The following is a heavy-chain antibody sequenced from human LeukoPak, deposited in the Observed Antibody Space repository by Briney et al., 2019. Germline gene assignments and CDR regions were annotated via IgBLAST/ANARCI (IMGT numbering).Heavy chain of an antibody. CDR2: IYYSGST. J-gene: IGHJ4*02. Sequence: SETLSLTCTVSGGSISSSIYYWCWIRQPPGKGLEWIGNIYYSGSTYYNPSLKSRVTVSVDTSKNHFSLKLSSVTAADTAVYYCARLVAVAGVFDFWGQGTLVTVSS. V-gene: IGHV4-39*02. CDR1: GGSISSSIYY. D-gene: IGHD6-19*01. CDR3: ARLVAVAGVFDF.